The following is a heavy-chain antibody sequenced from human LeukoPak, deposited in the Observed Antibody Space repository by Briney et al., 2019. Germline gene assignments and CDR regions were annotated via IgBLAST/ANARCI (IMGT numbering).Heavy chain of an antibody. V-gene: IGHV4-34*01. CDR3: ARGYYYDTRLDY. CDR1: GGSFSGYY. Sequence: SETLSLTCAVYGGSFSGYYWSWIRQPPGKGLEWIGEINHGGSTNYNPSLKSRVTISVDTSKNQFSLKLSSVTAADTAVYYCARGYYYDTRLDYWGQGTLVTVSS. J-gene: IGHJ4*02. D-gene: IGHD3-22*01. CDR2: INHGGST.